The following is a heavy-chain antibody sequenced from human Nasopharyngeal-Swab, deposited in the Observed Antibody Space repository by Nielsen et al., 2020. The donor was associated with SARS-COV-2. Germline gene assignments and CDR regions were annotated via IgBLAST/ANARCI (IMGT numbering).Heavy chain of an antibody. V-gene: IGHV3-33*03. CDR1: GFTFSSYG. CDR2: MWYDGSNK. D-gene: IGHD1-1*01. CDR3: AKEDNLGAFDI. Sequence: SLTLSCAASGFTFSSYGMHLVRQAPRKGLEWVAVMWYDGSNKYYADSVKGRFTISRDNAKNSLYLQMNSLRAEDTALYYCAKEDNLGAFDIWGQGTMVTVSS. J-gene: IGHJ3*02.